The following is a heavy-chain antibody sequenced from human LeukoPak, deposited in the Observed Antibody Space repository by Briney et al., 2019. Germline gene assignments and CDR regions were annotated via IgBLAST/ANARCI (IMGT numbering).Heavy chain of an antibody. CDR3: AAYYYGSFPPTNFDY. CDR2: IYTDGST. CDR1: GFTVSTRY. Sequence: PGGSLRLSCAASGFTVSTRYISRVRQAPGKGPEWVSFIYTDGSTFYADSVKGRFTISRDNSKNTVYLQMNSLRAEDTAVYYCAAYYYGSFPPTNFDYWGQGTLVTVSS. V-gene: IGHV3-66*01. J-gene: IGHJ4*02. D-gene: IGHD3-10*01.